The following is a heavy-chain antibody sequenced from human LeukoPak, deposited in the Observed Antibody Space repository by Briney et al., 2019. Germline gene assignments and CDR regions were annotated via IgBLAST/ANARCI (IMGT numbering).Heavy chain of an antibody. Sequence: GSLRLSCAGSGFTFSSSCMNWVRQAPGKGLEWMGEINHSGSTNYNPSLKSRVTISVDTSKNQFSLKLSSVTAADTAVYYCARGRLNCSSTSCYSDGMDVWGQGTTVTVSS. D-gene: IGHD2-2*02. CDR3: ARGRLNCSSTSCYSDGMDV. J-gene: IGHJ6*02. CDR1: GFTFSSSC. CDR2: INHSGST. V-gene: IGHV4-34*01.